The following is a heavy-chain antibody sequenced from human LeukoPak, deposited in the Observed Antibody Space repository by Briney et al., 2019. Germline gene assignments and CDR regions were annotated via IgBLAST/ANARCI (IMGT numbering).Heavy chain of an antibody. V-gene: IGHV4-4*07. J-gene: IGHJ4*02. CDR1: GGSISSYY. D-gene: IGHD6-19*01. CDR3: ARQIAVAGKARFDY. Sequence: SETLSLTCTVSGGSISSYYWTWIRQPAGKGPEWIGRIYTTGSTNYNPSLNSRVTMSVDTSKNQFSLKLSSVTAADTAVYYCARQIAVAGKARFDYWGRGTLVNVSS. CDR2: IYTTGST.